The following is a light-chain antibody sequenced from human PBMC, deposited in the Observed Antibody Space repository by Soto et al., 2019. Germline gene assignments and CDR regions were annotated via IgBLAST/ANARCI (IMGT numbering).Light chain of an antibody. CDR1: QSVDKY. J-gene: IGKJ1*01. CDR3: QQYGSSPET. Sequence: EIVMTQSPATLSLSPGERATLSCRASQSVDKYLVWYQQKPGQAPRLPIYGASSRATGIPDRFSGSGSGTDFTLTISRLEPEDFAVYYCQQYGSSPETFGQGTKVDIK. V-gene: IGKV3-20*01. CDR2: GAS.